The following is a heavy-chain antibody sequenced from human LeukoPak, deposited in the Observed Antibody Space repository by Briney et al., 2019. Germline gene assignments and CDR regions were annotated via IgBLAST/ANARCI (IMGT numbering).Heavy chain of an antibody. J-gene: IGHJ4*02. CDR3: AKDGLYYDGSEHVYYFDS. CDR1: GFTFNTYE. Sequence: GGSLRLSCAASGFTFNTYEMNWVRQGPGTGLEFVASIIYSGGATYYADSVKGRFTISRDNSKNTLYLQMNSLRAEDTALYYCAKDGLYYDGSEHVYYFDSWGQGTLVTVSS. CDR2: IIYSGGAT. V-gene: IGHV3-23*01. D-gene: IGHD3-22*01.